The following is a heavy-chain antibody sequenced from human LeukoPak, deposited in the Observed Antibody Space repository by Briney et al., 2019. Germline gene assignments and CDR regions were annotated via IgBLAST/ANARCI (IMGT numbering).Heavy chain of an antibody. V-gene: IGHV4-59*01. D-gene: IGHD6-19*01. CDR2: IYYSGST. J-gene: IGHJ1*01. CDR1: GGSISSYY. Sequence: SETLSLTCTVSGGSISSYYWSWIRQPPGKGLEGIGYIYYSGSTNYNPSLKSRVTLSVDTSKNQFSLKLSSVTAADTAVYYCARSYSSGWYTGGGVYFQHWGQGTLVTVSS. CDR3: ARSYSSGWYTGGGVYFQH.